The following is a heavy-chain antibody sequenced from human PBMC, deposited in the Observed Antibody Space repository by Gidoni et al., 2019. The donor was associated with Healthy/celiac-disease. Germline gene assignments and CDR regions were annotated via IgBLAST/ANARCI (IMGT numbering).Heavy chain of an antibody. D-gene: IGHD6-13*01. J-gene: IGHJ6*02. CDR2: ISYDGSNK. V-gene: IGHV3-30*16. CDR1: GFPFSRYA. Sequence: QVQLVESGGGVVQPGRSLRLSCAASGFPFSRYAMHWVRQAPGKGLEWVAVISYDGSNKYYADSVKGRFTISRDNSKNTLYLQMNSLRAEDTAVYYCARDGSDSWYVYYGMDVWGQGTTVTVSS. CDR3: ARDGSDSWYVYYGMDV.